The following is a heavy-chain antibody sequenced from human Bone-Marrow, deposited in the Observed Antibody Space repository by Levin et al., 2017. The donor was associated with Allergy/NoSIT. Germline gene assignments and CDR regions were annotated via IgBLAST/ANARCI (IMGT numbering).Heavy chain of an antibody. CDR3: ARGVTVTTQFGDRLDP. V-gene: IGHV3-30*03. D-gene: IGHD3-10*01. CDR2: ISYDGTST. J-gene: IGHJ5*02. Sequence: QSGGSLRLSCAASGFAFNSFGMHWVRQTPGKGLEWVAVISYDGTSTYYPDSVKGRFTISRDNSKNTLYLQMSSLRLEDTAVYYCARGVTVTTQFGDRLDPWGHGTLVTVFS. CDR1: GFAFNSFG.